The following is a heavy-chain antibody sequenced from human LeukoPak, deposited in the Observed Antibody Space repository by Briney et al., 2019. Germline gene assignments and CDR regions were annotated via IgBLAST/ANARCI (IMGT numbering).Heavy chain of an antibody. J-gene: IGHJ4*02. D-gene: IGHD6-6*01. Sequence: PGESLRLSCAASIFNFAMSWGRPTADKRLEGVSAISCSGDATFYTDSVKGRFTISRDNSKNTLYLQMNNLRVEDTAVYYCAKGHFASSSFFDYWGQGTLVTVSS. CDR3: AKGHFASSSFFDY. CDR2: ISCSGDAT. CDR1: IFNFA. V-gene: IGHV3-23*01.